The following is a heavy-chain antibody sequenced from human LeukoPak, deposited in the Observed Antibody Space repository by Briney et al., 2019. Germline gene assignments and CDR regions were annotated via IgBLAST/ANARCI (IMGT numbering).Heavy chain of an antibody. V-gene: IGHV3-21*01. D-gene: IGHD3-16*01. Sequence: GGSLRLSCAVSGFTFSNYSMNWVRQAPGKGLEWVSSISPSSSYIYYADSVKGRFSISRDNAKNSLYLQMNSLRAEDTAVYYCASPWGRVWGQGTLVTVSS. J-gene: IGHJ4*02. CDR3: ASPWGRV. CDR2: ISPSSSYI. CDR1: GFTFSNYS.